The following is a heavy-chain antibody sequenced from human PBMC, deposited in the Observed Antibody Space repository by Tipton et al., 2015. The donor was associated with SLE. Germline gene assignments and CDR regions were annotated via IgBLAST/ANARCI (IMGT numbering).Heavy chain of an antibody. Sequence: LRLSRTVSGGSISSYYWSWIRQPPGKGLEWIGYIYYSGSTNYNPSLKSRVTISVDTSKNQFSLKLSSVTAADTAVYYCARYAAGFDRLDDFWSGYRYYFDYWGQGTLVTVSS. CDR2: IYYSGST. V-gene: IGHV4-59*01. J-gene: IGHJ4*02. D-gene: IGHD3-3*01. CDR3: ARYAAGFDRLDDFWSGYRYYFDY. CDR1: GGSISSYY.